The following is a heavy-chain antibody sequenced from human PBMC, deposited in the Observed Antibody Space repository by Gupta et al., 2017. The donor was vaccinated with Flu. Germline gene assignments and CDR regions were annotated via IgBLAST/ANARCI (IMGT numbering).Heavy chain of an antibody. CDR3: AKELYQLLYWAFDY. CDR2: ISGSGGST. V-gene: IGHV3-23*01. D-gene: IGHD2-2*01. J-gene: IGHJ4*02. Sequence: QAPGKGLEWVSAISGSGGSTYYADSVKGRFTISRDNSKNTLYLQMNSLRAEDTAVYYCAKELYQLLYWAFDYWGQGTLVTVSS.